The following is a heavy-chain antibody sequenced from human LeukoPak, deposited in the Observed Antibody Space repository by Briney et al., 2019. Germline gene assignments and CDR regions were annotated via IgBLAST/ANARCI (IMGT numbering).Heavy chain of an antibody. CDR1: GFTFSSYA. D-gene: IGHD3-22*01. V-gene: IGHV3-23*01. Sequence: GGSLRLSCAASGFTFSSYAMSWVRQAPGKGLEWVSAISGSGGSTYYADSVKGRFTISRDNPKNTLYLQMNSLRAEDTAVYYCAKEVSGTMIVPYFDYWGQGTLVTVSS. J-gene: IGHJ4*02. CDR3: AKEVSGTMIVPYFDY. CDR2: ISGSGGST.